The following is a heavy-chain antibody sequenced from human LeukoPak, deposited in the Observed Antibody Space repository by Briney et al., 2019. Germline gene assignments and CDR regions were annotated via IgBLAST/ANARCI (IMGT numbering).Heavy chain of an antibody. V-gene: IGHV3-7*03. Sequence: GGSLRLSCAASGFTFNSYWMSWVRQAPGKGLEWVANMNQDGSEKYYVESVRGRFTISRDNAKNSLYLQMNSLRAEDTAVYYRARDGDATMVRVRDYWGQGTLVTVSS. D-gene: IGHD3-10*01. CDR1: GFTFNSYW. CDR3: ARDGDATMVRVRDY. CDR2: MNQDGSEK. J-gene: IGHJ4*02.